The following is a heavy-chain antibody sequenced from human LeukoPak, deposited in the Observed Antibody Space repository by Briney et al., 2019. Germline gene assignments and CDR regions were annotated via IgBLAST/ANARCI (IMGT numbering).Heavy chain of an antibody. D-gene: IGHD3-22*01. Sequence: GESLRLSCVASGFTFSSYGMSWVRQAPGKGLEWVSYVSATGYTTSYADSVKGRFTISRDNAKNTLYLQMNSLRAEDTAVYYCAKTIVVALHGAFDIWGQGTMVTVSS. V-gene: IGHV3-23*01. CDR1: GFTFSSYG. CDR3: AKTIVVALHGAFDI. J-gene: IGHJ3*02. CDR2: VSATGYTT.